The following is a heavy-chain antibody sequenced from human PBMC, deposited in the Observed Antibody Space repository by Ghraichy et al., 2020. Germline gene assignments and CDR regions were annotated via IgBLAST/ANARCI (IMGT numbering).Heavy chain of an antibody. D-gene: IGHD3-3*01. J-gene: IGHJ5*02. CDR2: INPNSGDT. CDR1: GYTFTGYY. CDR3: ARGNYDLWSGYWPAPERWFDP. Sequence: ASVKVSCKASGYTFTGYYIHWVRQATGQGLEWMGWINPNSGDTDYAQKFQGRVTMTRDATIRSAYMELSRLRSGDTDVYYCARGNYDLWSGYWPAPERWFDPWGQGCLVTVS. V-gene: IGHV1-2*02.